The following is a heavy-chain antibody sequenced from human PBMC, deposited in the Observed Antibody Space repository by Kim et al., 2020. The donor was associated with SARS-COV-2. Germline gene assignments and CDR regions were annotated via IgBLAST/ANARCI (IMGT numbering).Heavy chain of an antibody. CDR1: GFTFSSYG. CDR3: AKDSFVQQWLENWYFDL. Sequence: GGSLRLSCAASGFTFSSYGMHWVRQAPGKGLEWVAVISYDGSNKYYADSVKGRFTISRDNSKNTLYLQMNSLRAEDTAVYYCAKDSFVQQWLENWYFDLWGRGTLVTVSS. J-gene: IGHJ2*01. CDR2: ISYDGSNK. V-gene: IGHV3-30*18. D-gene: IGHD6-19*01.